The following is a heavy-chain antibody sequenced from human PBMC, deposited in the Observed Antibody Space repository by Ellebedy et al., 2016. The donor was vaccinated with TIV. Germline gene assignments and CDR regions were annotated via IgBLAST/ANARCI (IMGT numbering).Heavy chain of an antibody. J-gene: IGHJ4*02. CDR1: GYTLTELS. CDR2: FDPEDGET. Sequence: ASVKVSCKVSGYTLTELSMHWVRQAPGKGLEWMGGFDPEDGETIYAQKFQGRVTMTEDTSTATAYMELSSLRSEDTAVYYCATYETPDHNITGTTDYWGQGTLVTVSS. V-gene: IGHV1-24*01. CDR3: ATYETPDHNITGTTDY. D-gene: IGHD1-7*01.